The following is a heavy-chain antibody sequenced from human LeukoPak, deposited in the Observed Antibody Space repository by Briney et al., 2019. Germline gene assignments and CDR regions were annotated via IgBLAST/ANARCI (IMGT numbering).Heavy chain of an antibody. J-gene: IGHJ4*02. V-gene: IGHV3-53*01. D-gene: IGHD1-14*01. CDR2: IYSGGST. CDR3: TTWDGGY. CDR1: GFTFSSYE. Sequence: GGSLRLSCAASGFTFSSYEMNWVRQAPGKGLEWVSVIYSGGSTFYADSVKGQFSISRDNSRNTLYLQMNSLRAEDTAVYYCTTWDGGYWGQGTLVTVSS.